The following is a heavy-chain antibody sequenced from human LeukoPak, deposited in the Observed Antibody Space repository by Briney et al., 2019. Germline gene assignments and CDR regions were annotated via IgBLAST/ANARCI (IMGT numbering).Heavy chain of an antibody. D-gene: IGHD5-18*01. CDR2: IYYSGST. V-gene: IGHV4-30-4*08. CDR3: TRGVTWIHLWPYFDY. Sequence: PSQTLSLTCTVSGGSISSGDYYWSWIRQPPGKGLESIGYIYYSGSTYYNPSLKSRVTISVDTSKNQFSLKLSSVTVSDTAVHACTRGVTWIHLWPYFDYWGQGTLVTVSS. J-gene: IGHJ4*02. CDR1: GGSISSGDYY.